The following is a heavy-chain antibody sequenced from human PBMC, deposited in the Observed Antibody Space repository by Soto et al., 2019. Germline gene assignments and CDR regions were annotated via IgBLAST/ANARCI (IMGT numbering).Heavy chain of an antibody. J-gene: IGHJ4*02. CDR1: GFTFESCA. CDR3: AKGKTSGWYYFDF. V-gene: IGHV3-23*01. CDR2: ISGSGSST. Sequence: EVQLLASGGGLVQPGGSLRLSCAASGFTFESCAMSWVRQAPGKGLEWVVGISGSGSSTHYAHSVEGRFTISRDNSKNTLYLQMNSLRADDTAVYYCAKGKTSGWYYFDFWGQGTLVTVSS. D-gene: IGHD6-19*01.